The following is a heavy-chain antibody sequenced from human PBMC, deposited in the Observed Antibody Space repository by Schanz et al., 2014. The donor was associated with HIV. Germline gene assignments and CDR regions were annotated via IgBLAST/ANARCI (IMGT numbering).Heavy chain of an antibody. CDR2: ISGSGVST. CDR3: AKGLTIWLQPPFDY. V-gene: IGHV3-23*01. J-gene: IGHJ4*02. D-gene: IGHD5-12*01. Sequence: EVQMLESGGGSVQPGGSLRLSCAASGFTFSNFAMSWVRQAPGKGLEWVSSISGSGVSTFYAGSVKGRFAISRDKSKNTLYLQMNSLRVEDTAVYYCAKGLTIWLQPPFDYWGQGTLVTVSS. CDR1: GFTFSNFA.